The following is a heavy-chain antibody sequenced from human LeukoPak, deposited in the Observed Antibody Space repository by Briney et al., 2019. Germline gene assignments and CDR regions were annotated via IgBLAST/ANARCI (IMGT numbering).Heavy chain of an antibody. CDR3: ARLGGTDAFDI. Sequence: SGTLSLTCAVSGGSISSSNWWSWVRQPPGKGLEWIGEIYHSGSTNYNPSLKSRVTISVDTSKNQFSLKFSSLTAADTAVYYCARLGGTDAFDIWGQGTMVTVSS. J-gene: IGHJ3*02. V-gene: IGHV4-4*02. D-gene: IGHD1-14*01. CDR2: IYHSGST. CDR1: GGSISSSNW.